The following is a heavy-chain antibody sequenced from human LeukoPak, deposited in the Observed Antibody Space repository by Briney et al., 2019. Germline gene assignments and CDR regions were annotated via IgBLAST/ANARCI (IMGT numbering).Heavy chain of an antibody. D-gene: IGHD3-10*01. CDR3: VLNYGSGSYYLPL. CDR1: GFTFSSYS. Sequence: GGSLRLSCAASGFTFSSYSMNWVRQAPGKGLEWVSFISSSNSYIYYADSVKGRFTISRDNAKNSLYLQMNSLRAEDTAVYYCVLNYGSGSYYLPLWGQGTLVTVSS. V-gene: IGHV3-21*01. J-gene: IGHJ4*02. CDR2: ISSSNSYI.